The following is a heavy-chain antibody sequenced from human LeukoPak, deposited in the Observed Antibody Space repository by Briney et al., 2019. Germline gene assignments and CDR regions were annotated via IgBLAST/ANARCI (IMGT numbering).Heavy chain of an antibody. CDR3: AKRGIAAAASFDY. CDR2: ISGSGDYT. Sequence: GGTLRLSCAASGFTFSSYAMSWVRQAPGKGLEWVSTISGSGDYTYYADSVKGRFTISRDNSKNTLYLQMNSLRADDTAVYYCAKRGIAAAASFDYWGQGTLVTVSS. J-gene: IGHJ4*02. V-gene: IGHV3-23*01. D-gene: IGHD6-13*01. CDR1: GFTFSSYA.